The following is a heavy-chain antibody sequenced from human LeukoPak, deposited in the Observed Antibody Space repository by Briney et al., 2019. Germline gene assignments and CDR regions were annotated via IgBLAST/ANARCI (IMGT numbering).Heavy chain of an antibody. J-gene: IGHJ4*02. CDR3: ARDQNPMYYYDSSGYYY. CDR2: INHSGST. CDR1: GGSFSGYY. Sequence: SETLSLTCAVYGGSFSGYYWSWTRQPPGKGLEWIGEINHSGSTNYNPSLKSRVTISVDTSKNQFSLKLSSVTAADTAVYYCARDQNPMYYYDSSGYYYWGQGTLVTVSS. V-gene: IGHV4-34*01. D-gene: IGHD3-22*01.